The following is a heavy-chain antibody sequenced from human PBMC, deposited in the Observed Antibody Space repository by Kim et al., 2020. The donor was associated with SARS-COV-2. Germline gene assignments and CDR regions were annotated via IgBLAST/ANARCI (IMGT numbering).Heavy chain of an antibody. V-gene: IGHV3-7*01. Sequence: GGSLRLSCAASGFTFTSSWMSWVRQAPGKGLEWVANIKEDGSEKYYLDSVKGRFTISRDNAKNSLYLQMNSLRAEDTAVYYCARTFFNWVQGTLVTVSS. J-gene: IGHJ4*02. CDR2: IKEDGSEK. CDR3: ARTFFN. CDR1: GFTFTSSW.